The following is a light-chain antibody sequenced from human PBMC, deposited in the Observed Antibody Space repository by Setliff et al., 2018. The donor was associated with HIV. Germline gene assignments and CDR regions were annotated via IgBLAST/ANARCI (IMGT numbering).Light chain of an antibody. CDR1: INNIGSYNR. V-gene: IGLV2-23*02. CDR2: EVN. CDR3: CSYAGTDTFVV. J-gene: IGLJ1*01. Sequence: QSVLTQPPSVSGSPGQSIIISCTGTINNIGSYNRVSWYQQRPGTAPELIIFEVNKRPSGVSNRFSGSKSGSTASLAISGLQADDEGDYYCCSYAGTDTFVVFGTGTKVTV.